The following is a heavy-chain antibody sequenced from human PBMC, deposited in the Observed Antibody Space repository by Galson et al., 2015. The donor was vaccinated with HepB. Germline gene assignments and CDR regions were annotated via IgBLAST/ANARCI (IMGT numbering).Heavy chain of an antibody. CDR1: GGSISSSSSYY. D-gene: IGHD3-3*01. V-gene: IGHV4-39*01. CDR3: ARHPGMEY. CDR2: INYSGTT. Sequence: SETLSLTCTVSGGSISSSSSYYWGWIRQPPGKGLEWIGSINYSGTTYYNPSLKSPVTVSVDTSKNQFSLKVTSVTAADTAVYFCARHPGMEYWGQGTLVTVSS. J-gene: IGHJ4*02.